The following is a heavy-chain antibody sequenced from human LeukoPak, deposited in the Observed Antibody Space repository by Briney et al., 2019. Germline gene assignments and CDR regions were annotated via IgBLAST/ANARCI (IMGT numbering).Heavy chain of an antibody. D-gene: IGHD3-10*01. V-gene: IGHV1-18*01. CDR2: ISAYNSAYNGNT. Sequence: ASVTVSCKASVYTFINYGITWVRQDPGQGLEWMGWISAYNSAYNGNTHYAQKLQGRVTMTTDTSTNTGYMELRSLRSDDTAVYYCAREYGSGSYTGIDYWGQGTLVTVSS. CDR1: VYTFINYG. CDR3: AREYGSGSYTGIDY. J-gene: IGHJ4*02.